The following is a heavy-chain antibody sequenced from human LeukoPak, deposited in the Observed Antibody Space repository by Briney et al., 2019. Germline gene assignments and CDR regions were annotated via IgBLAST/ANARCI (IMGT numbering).Heavy chain of an antibody. CDR2: ISSSGGST. CDR3: VPWGRVVVPAANLPYYFDY. D-gene: IGHD2-2*01. Sequence: GGSLRLSCAASGFTFSSYAMSWVRQAPGKGLEWVSDISSSGGSTHYADSVKGRFTISRDNSKNTLYLQMNSLRAEDTAVYYCVPWGRVVVPAANLPYYFDYWGQGTLVTVSS. CDR1: GFTFSSYA. V-gene: IGHV3-23*01. J-gene: IGHJ4*02.